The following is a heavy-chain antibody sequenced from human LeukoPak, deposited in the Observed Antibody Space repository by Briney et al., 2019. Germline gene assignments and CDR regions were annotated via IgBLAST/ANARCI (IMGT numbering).Heavy chain of an antibody. V-gene: IGHV7-4-1*02. CDR2: IHPSTGNP. Sequence: ASVKVSCKAFGYTFTGYYIHWVRQAPGQGLEWMGWIHPSTGNPTYAQDFTGRFVFSLDTSVSTTYLQISSLKAEDTAVYYCARAYQRLGQLSLPDYWGQGTLVTVSS. D-gene: IGHD3-16*02. J-gene: IGHJ4*02. CDR3: ARAYQRLGQLSLPDY. CDR1: GYTFTGYY.